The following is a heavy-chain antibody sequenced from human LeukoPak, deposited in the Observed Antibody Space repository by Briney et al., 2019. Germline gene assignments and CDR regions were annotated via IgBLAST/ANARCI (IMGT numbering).Heavy chain of an antibody. CDR1: GFTFSNYG. D-gene: IGHD3-16*01. V-gene: IGHV3-30*02. Sequence: GGSLRLSCAASGFTFSNYGMHWVRQAPGKGLEWVAFLRFDGSNKYYADSAKGRFTISKDNSKNTLYLQMNSLRAEDTAVYYCAKDPNAYAYSGYFDYWGQGTLVTVSS. J-gene: IGHJ4*02. CDR2: LRFDGSNK. CDR3: AKDPNAYAYSGYFDY.